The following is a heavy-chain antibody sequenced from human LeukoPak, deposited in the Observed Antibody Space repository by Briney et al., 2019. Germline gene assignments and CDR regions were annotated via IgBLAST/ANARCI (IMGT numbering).Heavy chain of an antibody. CDR2: IYYSGST. D-gene: IGHD6-13*01. Sequence: KSSETLSLTCTVSGGSISSYYWSWIRQPPGKGLEWIGYIYYSGSTNYNPSLKSRVTISVDTSKNQFSLKLSSVTAADTAVYYCARGNYSSSWFYYYYMDVWGKGTTVTVSS. V-gene: IGHV4-59*01. J-gene: IGHJ6*03. CDR3: ARGNYSSSWFYYYYMDV. CDR1: GGSISSYY.